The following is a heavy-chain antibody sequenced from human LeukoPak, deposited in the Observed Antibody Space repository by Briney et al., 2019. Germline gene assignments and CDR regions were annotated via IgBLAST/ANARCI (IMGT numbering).Heavy chain of an antibody. V-gene: IGHV3-30*02. Sequence: GGSLRLSCAASGFTFSSYGMHWVRQAPGKGLEWVAFIRYDGSNKYYADSVKGRLTISRDNAKNSLFLQMNSLRAEDTAVYYCARVLRYCSGGNCYSGGLGYMDVWGKGTTVTISS. CDR2: IRYDGSNK. CDR3: ARVLRYCSGGNCYSGGLGYMDV. D-gene: IGHD2-15*01. CDR1: GFTFSSYG. J-gene: IGHJ6*03.